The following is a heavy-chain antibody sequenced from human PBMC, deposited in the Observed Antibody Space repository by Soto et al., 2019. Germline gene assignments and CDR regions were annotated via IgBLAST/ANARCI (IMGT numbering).Heavy chain of an antibody. V-gene: IGHV1-46*03. CDR1: GGTFSSYT. J-gene: IGHJ4*02. D-gene: IGHD1-26*01. Sequence: ASVKVSCKASGGTFSSYTISWVRQAPGQGLEWMGIINPSVDSTGYAQKFQDRITMTRDTSTSTVYMELSSLRSEDTAVYYCVREGLEIYYHDFDYWGPGTLVTVSS. CDR2: INPSVDST. CDR3: VREGLEIYYHDFDY.